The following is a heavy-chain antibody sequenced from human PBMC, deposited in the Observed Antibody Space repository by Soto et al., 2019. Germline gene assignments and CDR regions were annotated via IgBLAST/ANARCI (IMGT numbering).Heavy chain of an antibody. V-gene: IGHV5-51*01. CDR2: IYPGDSDT. CDR1: GYSFTSYW. CDR3: ARHIVVFSAEMNQLNWFDP. Sequence: PGESLKISCKGSGYSFTSYWIGWVRQMPGKGLEWMGIIYPGDSDTRYSPSFQGQVTISADKSISTAYLQWSSLKASATAMYYCARHIVVFSAEMNQLNWFDPWGKGTLVPVSA. D-gene: IGHD2-2*01. J-gene: IGHJ5*02.